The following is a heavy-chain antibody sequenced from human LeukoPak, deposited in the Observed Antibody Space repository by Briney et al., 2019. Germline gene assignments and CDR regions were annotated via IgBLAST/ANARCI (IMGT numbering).Heavy chain of an antibody. Sequence: ASVKVSCKDSGGTFSSYAIRWVRQAPGQGLEWMGGNIPIFGTANYAQKFQGRVTITADESTSTAHMVLSSLRSDDTAVYYCARATEASGIAVAGHYYYYYGMDVWGQGTTVTVSS. CDR1: GGTFSSYA. J-gene: IGHJ6*02. D-gene: IGHD6-19*01. CDR2: NIPIFGTA. V-gene: IGHV1-69*13. CDR3: ARATEASGIAVAGHYYYYYGMDV.